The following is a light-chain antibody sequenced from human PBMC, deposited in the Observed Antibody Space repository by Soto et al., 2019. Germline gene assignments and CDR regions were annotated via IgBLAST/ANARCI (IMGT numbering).Light chain of an antibody. CDR2: DAS. CDR1: QDISNY. J-gene: IGKJ3*01. V-gene: IGKV1-33*01. CDR3: QQYDNLPTFT. Sequence: DIQMTQSPSSLSASVGDRVTITCQASQDISNYLNWYQQKPGKAPKLLIYDASNVETGVPSRFSGSGSGPDFTLTISSLQPEDIATYYCQQYDNLPTFTFGPGTKVDIK.